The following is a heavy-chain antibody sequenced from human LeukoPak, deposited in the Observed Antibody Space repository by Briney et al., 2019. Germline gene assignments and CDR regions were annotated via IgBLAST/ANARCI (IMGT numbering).Heavy chain of an antibody. D-gene: IGHD2-21*01. CDR1: GYTFTGYY. CDR2: INPNRGGT. Sequence: ASVKVSCKASGYTFTGYYMHWARQAPGQGLEWMGWINPNRGGTNYAQKFQGRVTMTRDTSISTAYMELSRLRSDDTAVYYCARAETLAYCGGDCYSSFLLFDYWGQGTLVTVSS. CDR3: ARAETLAYCGGDCYSSFLLFDY. V-gene: IGHV1-2*02. J-gene: IGHJ4*02.